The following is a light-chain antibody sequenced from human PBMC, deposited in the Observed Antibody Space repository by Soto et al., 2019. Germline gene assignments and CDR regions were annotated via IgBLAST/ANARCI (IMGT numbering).Light chain of an antibody. V-gene: IGKV1-5*03. J-gene: IGKJ1*01. CDR1: QSISSY. CDR2: KAS. Sequence: DIQMTQSPSSLSATVGDRVTITCRASQSISSYLNWYQQKPGKAPKLLIYKASTLKSGVPSRFSGSGSGTEFTLTISSLQPDDFAPYYCQHSNSYSEAFGQGTKVAIK. CDR3: QHSNSYSEA.